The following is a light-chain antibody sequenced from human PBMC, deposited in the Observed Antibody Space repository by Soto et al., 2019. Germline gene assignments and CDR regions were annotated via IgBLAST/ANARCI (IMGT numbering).Light chain of an antibody. CDR3: QQSYSTPPT. Sequence: DIQMTQSPSSLSASVGYRFTITCRASQSISSYLNWYKQKPGKAPKLLSYAACSLQSGVPSRFSGSGSGTDFTLTISSLKPEDFETYYCQQSYSTPPTFGGGTKVDI. V-gene: IGKV1-39*01. CDR1: QSISSY. CDR2: AAC. J-gene: IGKJ4*01.